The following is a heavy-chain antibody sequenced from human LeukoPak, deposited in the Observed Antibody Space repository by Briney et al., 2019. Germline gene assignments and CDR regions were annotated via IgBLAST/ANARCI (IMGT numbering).Heavy chain of an antibody. V-gene: IGHV2-5*05. D-gene: IGHD3-16*02. CDR3: AHSTLFGGVVVPFDN. Sequence: SGPTLVNPTQTLTLTCTFSGLSLSSSGEGVGWIRQPPGKALEWLALIFWDGYKRYGPSLKSSLTITKDNSKNKVVLTLTNMDPLDTATYFCAHSTLFGGVVVPFDNWGQGTLVTVSS. CDR1: GLSLSSSGEG. CDR2: IFWDGYK. J-gene: IGHJ4*02.